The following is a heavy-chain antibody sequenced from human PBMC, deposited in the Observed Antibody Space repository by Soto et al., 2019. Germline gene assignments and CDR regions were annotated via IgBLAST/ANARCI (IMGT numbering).Heavy chain of an antibody. D-gene: IGHD6-13*01. J-gene: IGHJ4*02. CDR2: ISGSGGST. Sequence: EVQLLESGGGLVQPGGSLRLSCAASGFTFSNYAVTWVRQAPGKGLEWVSTISGSGGSTYYADSVKGRFTISRDNSKNTLYLQMIRLRAEDTAVYYCAKDQGSSWYEIVYWGQGTLVTVSS. CDR1: GFTFSNYA. V-gene: IGHV3-23*01. CDR3: AKDQGSSWYEIVY.